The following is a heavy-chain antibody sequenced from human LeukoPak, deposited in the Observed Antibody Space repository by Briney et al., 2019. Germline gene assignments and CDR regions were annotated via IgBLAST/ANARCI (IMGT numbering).Heavy chain of an antibody. J-gene: IGHJ4*02. CDR1: GYTFTSYG. CDR2: ISAYNGNT. D-gene: IGHD2-15*01. CDR3: ARVPRITYSPAPFDY. V-gene: IGHV1-18*01. Sequence: EASVKVSCKASGYTFTSYGISWVRQAPGQGLEWIGWISAYNGNTNYAQKLQGRVTMTTDTSTSTAYMELRSLRSDDTAVYYCARVPRITYSPAPFDYWGQGTLVTVSS.